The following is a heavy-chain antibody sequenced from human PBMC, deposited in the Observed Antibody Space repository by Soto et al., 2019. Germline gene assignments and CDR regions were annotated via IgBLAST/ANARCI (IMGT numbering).Heavy chain of an antibody. J-gene: IGHJ4*02. D-gene: IGHD1-26*01. CDR1: GYSISSSNW. V-gene: IGHV4-28*01. CDR3: AAGGIVGATTADY. Sequence: QVQLQESGPGLVKPSDTLSLTCAVSGYSISSSNWWGWIRQPPGKGLEWIGYIYYSGSTCYNPSLKSRVTMSVDTSKNQFSLKLSSVTAVDTAVYYCAAGGIVGATTADYWGQGTLVTVSS. CDR2: IYYSGST.